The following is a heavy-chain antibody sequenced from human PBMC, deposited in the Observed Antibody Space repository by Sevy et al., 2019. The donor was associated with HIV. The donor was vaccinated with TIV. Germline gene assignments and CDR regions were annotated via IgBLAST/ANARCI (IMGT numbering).Heavy chain of an antibody. D-gene: IGHD3-3*01. CDR1: GYTFTSYG. Sequence: ASVKVSCKASGYTFTSYGISWVRQAPGQGLEWMGWISAYNGNTNYAQKLQGRVTMTTDTSKSTAYIELRSLRSADTAVYYWARGDGPGDYDFWSWYYLLYYYYGMDVWGQGTPVTVSS. J-gene: IGHJ6*02. CDR3: ARGDGPGDYDFWSWYYLLYYYYGMDV. CDR2: ISAYNGNT. V-gene: IGHV1-18*01.